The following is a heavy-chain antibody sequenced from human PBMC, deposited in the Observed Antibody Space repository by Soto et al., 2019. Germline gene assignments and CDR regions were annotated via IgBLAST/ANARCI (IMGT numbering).Heavy chain of an antibody. J-gene: IGHJ5*02. CDR1: GYTFSDYY. CDR2: IDTSSTKI. V-gene: IGHV3-11*01. D-gene: IGHD3-3*01. CDR3: PSLYDMWSGYLSPVDA. Sequence: QVQLVESGGDLVKRGGSLRLSCAASGYTFSDYYMSWIRQAPGKGLEWISYIDTSSTKIYYADSVKARFTISRDNAKNSLFLEMNSLRDEHAAVYYWPSLYDMWSGYLSPVDAWGQGTLVTVSS.